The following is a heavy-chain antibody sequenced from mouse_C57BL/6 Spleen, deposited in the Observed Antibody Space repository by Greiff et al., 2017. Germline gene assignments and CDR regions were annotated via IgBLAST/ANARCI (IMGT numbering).Heavy chain of an antibody. J-gene: IGHJ2*01. CDR1: GYTFTDYY. CDR2: INPNNGGT. CDR3: AGGYGDYFDY. Sequence: EVQLQQSGPELVKPGASVKISCKASGYTFTDYYMNWVKQSHGKSLEWIGDINPNNGGTSYNQKFKGKATLTVDKSSSTAYMELRSLTSEDSAVYYCAGGYGDYFDYWGQGTTLTVSS. D-gene: IGHD2-2*01. V-gene: IGHV1-26*01.